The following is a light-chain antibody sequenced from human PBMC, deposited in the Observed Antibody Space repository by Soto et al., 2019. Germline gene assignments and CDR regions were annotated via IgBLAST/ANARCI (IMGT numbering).Light chain of an antibody. CDR2: EVS. CDR1: SSDVGGYNY. CDR3: ASWDDTLNGPV. Sequence: QSALTQPASVSGSPGQSITISCTGTSSDVGGYNYVSWYQQHPGKAPKLMIYEVSNRPSGVSNRFSGSKSGNTASLTISGLQAEDEAHYYCASWDDTLNGPVFGGGTQLTVL. J-gene: IGLJ7*01. V-gene: IGLV2-14*01.